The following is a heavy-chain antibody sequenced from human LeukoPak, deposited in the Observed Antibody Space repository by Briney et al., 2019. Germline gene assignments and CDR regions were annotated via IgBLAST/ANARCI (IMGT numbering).Heavy chain of an antibody. CDR1: GGSISSYY. D-gene: IGHD6-6*01. CDR3: ARLRSSIAARRGYYYYMDV. CDR2: IYYSGST. V-gene: IGHV4-59*01. Sequence: TSETLSLTCTVSGGSISSYYWSWIRQPRGKGLEWIGYIYYSGSTNYNLSLKSRVTISVDTSKNQFSLKLSSVTAADTAVYYCARLRSSIAARRGYYYYMDVWGKGTTVTVSS. J-gene: IGHJ6*03.